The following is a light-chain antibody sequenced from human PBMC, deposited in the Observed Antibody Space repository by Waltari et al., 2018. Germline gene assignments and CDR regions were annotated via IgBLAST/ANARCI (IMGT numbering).Light chain of an antibody. CDR3: SSYTSSSTLDVV. Sequence: QSALTQPASVSGSPGQSITISCTGTSSDVGGYNYVSSYQQHPGKAPKLMIYDVSNRPSGVSNRFSDSKSCNTASLTISGLQAEDEADYYCSSYTSSSTLDVVFGGGTKLTVL. J-gene: IGLJ2*01. CDR1: SSDVGGYNY. V-gene: IGLV2-14*01. CDR2: DVS.